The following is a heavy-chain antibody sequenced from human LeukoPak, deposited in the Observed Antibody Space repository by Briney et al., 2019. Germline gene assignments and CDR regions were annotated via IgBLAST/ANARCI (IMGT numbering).Heavy chain of an antibody. CDR3: AGVTMATGEY. CDR2: INHSGST. V-gene: IGHV4-34*01. Sequence: SETLSLTCAVYGGSFSGYYWSWIRQPPGKGLEWIGEINHSGSTNYNPSLKSRVTISVDTSKNQFSLKLSSVTAADTAVYYCAGVTMATGEYWGQGTLVTVSS. D-gene: IGHD5-24*01. J-gene: IGHJ4*02. CDR1: GGSFSGYY.